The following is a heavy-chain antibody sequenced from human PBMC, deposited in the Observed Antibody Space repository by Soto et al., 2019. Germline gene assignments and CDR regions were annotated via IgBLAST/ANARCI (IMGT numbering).Heavy chain of an antibody. J-gene: IGHJ4*02. V-gene: IGHV1-18*01. CDR1: GYTFTSYG. Sequence: QVQLVQSGAEVKKPGASVKVSCKASGYTFTSYGISWVRQAPGQGLEWMGWIRAYNGKTNYAQKLQGRDTMTTDTSTSTAYMELRSLRSDDTAVYYCARDTGYDSGYDPPFDYWGQGTLVTVSS. CDR2: IRAYNGKT. CDR3: ARDTGYDSGYDPPFDY. D-gene: IGHD5-12*01.